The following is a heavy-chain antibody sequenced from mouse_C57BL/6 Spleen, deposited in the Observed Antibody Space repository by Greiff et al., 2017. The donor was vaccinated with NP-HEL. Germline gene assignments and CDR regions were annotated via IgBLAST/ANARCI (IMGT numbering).Heavy chain of an antibody. CDR2: IYPGDGDT. Sequence: VQLQQSGAELVKPGASVKISCKASGYAFSSYWMNWVKQRPGKGLEWIGQIYPGDGDTNYNGKFKGKATLTADKSSSTAYMQLSSLTSEDSAVYFCARGGNAYYAMDYWGQGTSVTVSS. J-gene: IGHJ4*01. CDR1: GYAFSSYW. CDR3: ARGGNAYYAMDY. D-gene: IGHD2-1*01. V-gene: IGHV1-80*01.